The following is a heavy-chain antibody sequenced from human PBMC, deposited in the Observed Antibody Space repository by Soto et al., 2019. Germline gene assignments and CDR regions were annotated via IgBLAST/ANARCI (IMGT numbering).Heavy chain of an antibody. CDR3: ARFFYGSGSFRY. Sequence: SETLSLTCAVYGGSFSGYYWSWIRQPPGKGLEWIGEINHSGSTNYNPSLKSRVTISVDTSKNQFSLKLSSVTAADTAVYYCARFFYGSGSFRYWGQGTLVTVSS. V-gene: IGHV4-34*01. CDR1: GGSFSGYY. D-gene: IGHD3-10*01. CDR2: INHSGST. J-gene: IGHJ4*02.